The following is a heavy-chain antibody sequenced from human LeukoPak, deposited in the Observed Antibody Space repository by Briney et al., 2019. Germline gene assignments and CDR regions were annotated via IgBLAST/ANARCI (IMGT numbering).Heavy chain of an antibody. V-gene: IGHV3-7*03. CDR1: GFTFSSYW. CDR3: ASTYDYGEDYYYYGMDV. CDR2: IKQDGSEK. D-gene: IGHD4-17*01. Sequence: GGSLRLSCAASGFTFSSYWMSWVRQAPGKGLEWVANIKQDGSEKYYVDSVKGRFTISRDNAKNSLYLQMNSLRAEDTAVYYCASTYDYGEDYYYYGMDVWGQGTTVTVSS. J-gene: IGHJ6*02.